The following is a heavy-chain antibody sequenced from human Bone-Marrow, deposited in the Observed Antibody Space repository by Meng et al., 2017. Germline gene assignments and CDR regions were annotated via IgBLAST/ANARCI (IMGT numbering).Heavy chain of an antibody. CDR3: TTHDYGDY. Sequence: EVQPVEAGGGSVKPGGSLRLSCVASGVSFTDAWMSWVRQAPGKGLEWVGRIETKSEGGTADYAAPVKGRFSISRDDSKNTLYLQMNTLISEDTGVYYCTTHDYGDYWGQGTLVTVSS. V-gene: IGHV3-15*04. CDR1: GVSFTDAW. J-gene: IGHJ4*02. CDR2: IETKSEGGTA.